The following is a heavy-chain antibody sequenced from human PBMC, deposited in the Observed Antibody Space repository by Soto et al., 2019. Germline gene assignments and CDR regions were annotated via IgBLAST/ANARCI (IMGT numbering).Heavy chain of an antibody. D-gene: IGHD3-9*01. Sequence: SLTCTVSGGSISSYYWSWIRQPPGKGLEWIGYIYYSGSTNYNPSLKSRVTISVDTSKNQFSLKLSSVTAADTAVYYCAAREATIFFPGPLNDAFDIWGQGTMVTVSS. J-gene: IGHJ3*02. CDR2: IYYSGST. V-gene: IGHV4-59*01. CDR1: GGSISSYY. CDR3: AAREATIFFPGPLNDAFDI.